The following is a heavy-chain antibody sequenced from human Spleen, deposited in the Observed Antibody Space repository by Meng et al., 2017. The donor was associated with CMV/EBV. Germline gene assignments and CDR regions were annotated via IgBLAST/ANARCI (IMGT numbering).Heavy chain of an antibody. D-gene: IGHD3-3*01. CDR1: GFTFSTSG. J-gene: IGHJ4*02. Sequence: GGSLRLSCAASGFTFSTSGMHWVRQAPGKGLEWVAFIRYDGSSKYYADSVKGRFTISRDNSKNTLYVQMNSLRVEDTAVYYCARYDFWSGSDYFDYWGQGTLVTVSS. V-gene: IGHV3-30*02. CDR3: ARYDFWSGSDYFDY. CDR2: IRYDGSSK.